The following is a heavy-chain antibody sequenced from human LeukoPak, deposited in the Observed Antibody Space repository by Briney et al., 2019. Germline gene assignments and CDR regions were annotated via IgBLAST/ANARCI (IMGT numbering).Heavy chain of an antibody. CDR1: GFTFSSYA. V-gene: IGHV3-23*01. CDR2: ISGSGGST. D-gene: IGHD6-13*01. J-gene: IGHJ5*02. Sequence: GGSLRLSCAASGFTFSSYAMSWVRQAPGKGLEWVSAISGSGGSTYYADSVKGRFTISRDNSKNTLCLQMNSLRAEDTAVYYCAKDSPPGYSSSWYGNWFDPWGQGTLVTVSS. CDR3: AKDSPPGYSSSWYGNWFDP.